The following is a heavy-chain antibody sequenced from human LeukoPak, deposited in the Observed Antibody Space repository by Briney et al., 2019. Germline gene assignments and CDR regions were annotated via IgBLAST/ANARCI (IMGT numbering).Heavy chain of an antibody. D-gene: IGHD3-10*01. CDR3: AKIVTMVRGVIKNYYYGMDV. CDR1: GFTFSSYG. Sequence: GGSLRLSCAASGFTFSSYGMHWVRQAPXXXLEWVAVIWYDGSNKYYADSVKGRFTISRDNSENTLYLQMNSLRAEDTAVYYCAKIVTMVRGVIKNYYYGMDVWGQGTTVTVSS. V-gene: IGHV3-33*06. J-gene: IGHJ6*02. CDR2: IWYDGSNK.